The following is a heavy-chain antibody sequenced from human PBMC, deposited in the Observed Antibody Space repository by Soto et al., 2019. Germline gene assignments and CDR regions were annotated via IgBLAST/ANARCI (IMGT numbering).Heavy chain of an antibody. Sequence: QVQLVQSGAEVKKPGASVKVSCKASGYTFTSYAMHWVRQDPGQRLEWMGWINAGNGNTKYSQKFQGRVTITRDTSASTAYMELSSLRSEDTAVYYCARESVPGYSSELDYWGQGTLVTVSS. CDR1: GYTFTSYA. V-gene: IGHV1-3*01. CDR2: INAGNGNT. CDR3: ARESVPGYSSELDY. J-gene: IGHJ4*02. D-gene: IGHD5-18*01.